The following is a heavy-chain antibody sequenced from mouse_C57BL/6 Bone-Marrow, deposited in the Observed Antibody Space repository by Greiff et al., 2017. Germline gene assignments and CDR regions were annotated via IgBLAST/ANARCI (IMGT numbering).Heavy chain of an antibody. Sequence: EVKLVESGGDLVKPGGSLKLSCAASGFTFSSYGMSWVRQTPDKRLEWVATISSGGSYTYYPDSVKGRFTISRDNAKNTLYLQMSRLKSEDTAMYYCSRRDWSYYFDYWGQGTTLTVSS. CDR1: GFTFSSYG. CDR2: ISSGGSYT. CDR3: SRRDWSYYFDY. J-gene: IGHJ2*01. V-gene: IGHV5-6*02. D-gene: IGHD2-13*01.